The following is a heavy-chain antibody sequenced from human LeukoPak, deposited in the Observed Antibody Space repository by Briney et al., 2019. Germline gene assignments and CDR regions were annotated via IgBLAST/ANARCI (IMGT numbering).Heavy chain of an antibody. V-gene: IGHV1-24*01. CDR2: FDPEDGET. J-gene: IGHJ4*02. D-gene: IGHD6-19*01. CDR3: ATQYSSGWYVRDY. Sequence: ASVKVSCKVSGYTLTELSMHWVRQAPGKGLEWMGGFDPEDGETIYAQKFLGRVTMTEDTSTDTAYMELSSLRSEDTAVYYCATQYSSGWYVRDYWGQGTLVTVSS. CDR1: GYTLTELS.